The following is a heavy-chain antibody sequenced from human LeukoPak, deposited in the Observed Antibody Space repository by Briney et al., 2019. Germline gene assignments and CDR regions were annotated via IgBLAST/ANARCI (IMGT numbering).Heavy chain of an antibody. CDR3: ARDYGSGSYYNEGGWFDP. Sequence: PSQTLSLTCAISGDSVSSNSAAWNWIRQSPSRGLEWLGRTYYRSKWYNDYAVSVKSRITINPDTSKNQFSLQLNSVTPEDTAVYYCARDYGSGSYYNEGGWFDPWGQGTLVTVSS. D-gene: IGHD3-10*01. CDR1: GDSVSSNSAA. J-gene: IGHJ5*02. CDR2: TYYRSKWYN. V-gene: IGHV6-1*01.